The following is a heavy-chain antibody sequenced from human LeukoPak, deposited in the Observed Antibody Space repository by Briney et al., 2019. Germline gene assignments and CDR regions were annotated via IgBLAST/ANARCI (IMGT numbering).Heavy chain of an antibody. CDR3: AQISTSVTHLDY. CDR2: IKKDGSDN. Sequence: LPGRSLRLACAAAGFAVSSHGMSSVRQAPGKGLELVANIKKDGSDNYYVDSVKVRFTISRDNAKNSRYLQPNRLRDEATAVSYCAQISTSVTHLDYWGQGTLVTVSS. CDR1: GFAVSSHG. V-gene: IGHV3-7*01. J-gene: IGHJ4*02. D-gene: IGHD4-17*01.